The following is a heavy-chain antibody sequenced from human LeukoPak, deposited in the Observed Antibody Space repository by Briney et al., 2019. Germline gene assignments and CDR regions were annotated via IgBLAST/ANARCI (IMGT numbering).Heavy chain of an antibody. J-gene: IGHJ4*02. Sequence: GRSLRLSCAASGFTFSSYGMHWVRQAPGKGLEWVAVISYDGSNKYYADSVKGRFTISRDNSKNTLHLQMNSLRAEDTAVYYCAKDRYDSSGFDYWGQGTLVTVSS. CDR3: AKDRYDSSGFDY. V-gene: IGHV3-30*18. D-gene: IGHD3-22*01. CDR2: ISYDGSNK. CDR1: GFTFSSYG.